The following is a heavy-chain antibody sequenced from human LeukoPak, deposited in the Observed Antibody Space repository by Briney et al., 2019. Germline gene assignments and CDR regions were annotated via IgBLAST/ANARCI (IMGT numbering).Heavy chain of an antibody. V-gene: IGHV3-33*06. Sequence: GGSLRLSCAASGFTFSSYGMHWVRQAPGKGLEWVAVIWYDGSNKYYADSVKGRFTISSDNSKNTLYLQMNSLRADDTDLYYCAKSVGTTTAGRHAYWGQGTLVTVSS. J-gene: IGHJ4*02. CDR3: AKSVGTTTAGRHAY. D-gene: IGHD1-26*01. CDR2: IWYDGSNK. CDR1: GFTFSSYG.